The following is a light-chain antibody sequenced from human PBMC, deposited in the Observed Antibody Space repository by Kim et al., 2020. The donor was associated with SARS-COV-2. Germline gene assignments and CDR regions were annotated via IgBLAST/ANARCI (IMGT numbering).Light chain of an antibody. CDR2: ATS. J-gene: IGKJ2*01. CDR3: QQYGGSYT. Sequence: SLYPGERVTPSCRASQSVSTSYIAWYQQKPGQAPRLLIYATSSRATGIPDTFSGSGYGTDFTLTISRLEPEDFAVYYCQQYGGSYTFGQGTKLEIK. CDR1: QSVSTSY. V-gene: IGKV3-20*01.